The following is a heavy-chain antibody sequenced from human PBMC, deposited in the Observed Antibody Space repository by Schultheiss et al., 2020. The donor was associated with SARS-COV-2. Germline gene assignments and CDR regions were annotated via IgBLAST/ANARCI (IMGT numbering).Heavy chain of an antibody. D-gene: IGHD3-22*01. V-gene: IGHV3-73*01. Sequence: GGSLRLSCAASGFTFSGSAMHWVRQASGKGLEWVGRIRSKANSYATAYAASVKGWFTISRDDSKNTAYLQMNSLKTEDTAVYYCTRQDYYDSSGSHNWGQGTLVTVSS. CDR1: GFTFSGSA. CDR2: IRSKANSYAT. CDR3: TRQDYYDSSGSHN. J-gene: IGHJ4*02.